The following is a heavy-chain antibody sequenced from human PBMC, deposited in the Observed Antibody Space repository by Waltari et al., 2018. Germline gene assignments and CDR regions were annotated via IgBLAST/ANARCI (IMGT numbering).Heavy chain of an antibody. CDR2: FDYSGRS. Sequence: QLQLLESGPGLVQPSETLSLTCTVSGDSVINSNYSWGWLRQPPGKGLEWIGNFDYSGRSSYNPSLKSRVIISVDTSKNQFSVRLTSVTAADTAVFYCARLSPPMWVRGVKGGYYFDYWGPGTLVTVSS. CDR1: GDSVINSNYS. J-gene: IGHJ4*02. CDR3: ARLSPPMWVRGVKGGYYFDY. V-gene: IGHV4-39*07. D-gene: IGHD3-10*01.